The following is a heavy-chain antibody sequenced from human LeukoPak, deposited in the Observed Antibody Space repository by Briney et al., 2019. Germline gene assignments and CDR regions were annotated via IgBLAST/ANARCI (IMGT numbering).Heavy chain of an antibody. CDR3: ARIPIVVVPAAQGDNWFDP. CDR2: INPNSGGT. CDR1: GYTFTGCY. Sequence: ASVKVSCKASGYTFTGCYMHWVRQAPGQGLEWMGWINPNSGGTNYAQKFQGRVTMTRDTSISTAYMELSRLRSDDTAVYYCARIPIVVVPAAQGDNWFDPWGQGTLVTVS. J-gene: IGHJ5*02. D-gene: IGHD2-2*01. V-gene: IGHV1-2*02.